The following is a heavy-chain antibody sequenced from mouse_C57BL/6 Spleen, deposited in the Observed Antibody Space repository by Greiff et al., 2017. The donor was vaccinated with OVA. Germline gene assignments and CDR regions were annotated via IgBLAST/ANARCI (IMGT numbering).Heavy chain of an antibody. CDR2: INPSSGYT. D-gene: IGHD2-3*01. J-gene: IGHJ3*01. V-gene: IGHV1-4*01. CDR3: AKMEDWFAY. CDR1: GYTFTSYT. Sequence: QVQLKQSGAELARPGASVKMSCKASGYTFTSYTMHWVKQRPGQGLEWIGYINPSSGYTKYNQKFKDKATLTADKSSSTAYMQLSSLTSEDSAVYYCAKMEDWFAYWGQGTLVTVSA.